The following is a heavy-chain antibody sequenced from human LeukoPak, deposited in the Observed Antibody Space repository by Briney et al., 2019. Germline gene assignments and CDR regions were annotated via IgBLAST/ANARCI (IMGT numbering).Heavy chain of an antibody. CDR2: ISAYNGNT. D-gene: IGHD6-19*01. CDR3: AREGGSSGWYTGADAFDI. CDR1: GYTFTSYG. Sequence: GASVKVSCKASGYTFTSYGISWVRQAPGQGLEWMGWISAYNGNTNYAQKLQGRVTMTTDTSTSTAYMELRSLRSDDTAVYYCAREGGSSGWYTGADAFDIWGQGTMVTVSS. J-gene: IGHJ3*02. V-gene: IGHV1-18*01.